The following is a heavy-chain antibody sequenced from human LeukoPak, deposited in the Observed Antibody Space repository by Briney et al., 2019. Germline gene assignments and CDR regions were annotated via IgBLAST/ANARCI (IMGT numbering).Heavy chain of an antibody. CDR1: GFSFATYA. J-gene: IGHJ4*02. CDR3: AKVFEVYRTDYDSSGYSNPRRIYYFDY. D-gene: IGHD3-22*01. CDR2: LNDGGGST. Sequence: GGSLRLSCAASGFSFATYAMTWVRQAPGKGLEWVSSLNDGGGSTFHAGSVKGRFTISRDNSKNTLYLQMNSLRAEDTAVYYCAKVFEVYRTDYDSSGYSNPRRIYYFDYWGQGTLVTVSS. V-gene: IGHV3-23*01.